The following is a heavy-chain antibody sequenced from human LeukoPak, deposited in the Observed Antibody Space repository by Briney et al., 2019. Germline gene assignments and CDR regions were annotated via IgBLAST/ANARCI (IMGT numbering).Heavy chain of an antibody. CDR1: GFTFSSYG. Sequence: PGRTLRLSCAASGFTFSSYGMHWVRQAPGKGLEWVAVIWYDGSNKYYADSVKGRFTISRDNSKNTLYLQMNSLRAEDTAVYYCARDGVGFDYWGQGTLVTVSS. V-gene: IGHV3-33*01. CDR3: ARDGVGFDY. CDR2: IWYDGSNK. J-gene: IGHJ4*02. D-gene: IGHD3-3*01.